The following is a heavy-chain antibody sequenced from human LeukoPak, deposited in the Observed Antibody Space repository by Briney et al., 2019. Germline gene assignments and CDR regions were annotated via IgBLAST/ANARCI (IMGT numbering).Heavy chain of an antibody. CDR2: TYYRSKWYN. J-gene: IGHJ4*02. CDR3: ARGQKTAFDY. D-gene: IGHD2-21*02. CDR1: GDNVYSGSVA. Sequence: SQTLSLTCAISGDNVYSGSVAWNWIRQSPSRGLGWLGRTYYRSKWYNDYAPSVKSRITVNLDTSKMELSLQLKSLTLEDTAVYYCARGQKTAFDYWGQGTLVTVSS. V-gene: IGHV6-1*01.